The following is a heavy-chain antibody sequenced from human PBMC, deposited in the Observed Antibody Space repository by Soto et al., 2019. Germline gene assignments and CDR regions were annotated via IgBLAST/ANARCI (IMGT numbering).Heavy chain of an antibody. CDR2: IKEDGSEK. CDR3: ARPERNSKYHPLLS. V-gene: IGHV3-7*01. Sequence: GGSLRLSCAASGFTFSSYAMSWVRQAPGKGLEWVANIKEDGSEKFSVDSVRGRFTISRDNAKNSLYLQMNSLRADDTAVYYCARPERNSKYHPLLSWGQGTLVTVSS. D-gene: IGHD1-1*01. CDR1: GFTFSSYA. J-gene: IGHJ4*02.